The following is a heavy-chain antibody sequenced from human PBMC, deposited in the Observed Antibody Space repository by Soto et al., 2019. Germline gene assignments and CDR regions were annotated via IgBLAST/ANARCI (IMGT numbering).Heavy chain of an antibody. CDR2: ISAHNGNT. J-gene: IGHJ4*02. D-gene: IGHD3-10*01. CDR3: ARGRYGEY. V-gene: IGHV1-18*01. Sequence: QVHLVQSGAEVKKPGASVNVSCKGSGYAFTTYGITWVRQAPGQGLEWMGWISAHNGNTNYAQKLQGRVTVTRDKSTSTAYMELRSLRSDDTAVYYCARGRYGEYWGQGALVTVSS. CDR1: GYAFTTYG.